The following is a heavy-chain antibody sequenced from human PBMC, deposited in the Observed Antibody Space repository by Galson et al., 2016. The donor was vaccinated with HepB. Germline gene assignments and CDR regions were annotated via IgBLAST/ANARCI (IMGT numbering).Heavy chain of an antibody. D-gene: IGHD3-9*01. CDR2: ISAHTGDT. Sequence: SVKVSCKASGYTFFHFGIYWVRQAPGQGLEYMGWISAHTGDTNYAERLQGRVTMATDTSTNTVYMELRSLRYDDTAVYYCARDHSGGGSYFGDYWGQGTLVTVSS. CDR1: GYTFFHFG. CDR3: ARDHSGGGSYFGDY. V-gene: IGHV1-18*01. J-gene: IGHJ4*02.